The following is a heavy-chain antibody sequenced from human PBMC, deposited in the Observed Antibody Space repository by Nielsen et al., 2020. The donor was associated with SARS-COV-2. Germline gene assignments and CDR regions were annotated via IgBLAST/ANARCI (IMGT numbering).Heavy chain of an antibody. CDR2: TSPYTGDT. J-gene: IGHJ4*02. V-gene: IGHV1-18*01. CDR1: GYTFSSYC. CDR3: RRSGGHLDFDY. D-gene: IGHD3-10*01. Sequence: ASVKVSCKGSGYTFSSYCVRWVLQAPGQGVEWVGWTSPYTGDTKYIQKLQGRVTLITETSSSTAYMEERDLRSDDAAVYYCRRSGGHLDFDYWGQGTLVTVSS.